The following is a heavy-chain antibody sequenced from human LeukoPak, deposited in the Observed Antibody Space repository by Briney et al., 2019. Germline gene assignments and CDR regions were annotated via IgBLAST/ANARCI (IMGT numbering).Heavy chain of an antibody. CDR1: GFTFSFYA. J-gene: IGHJ3*01. CDR2: ISSNGGST. Sequence: GGSLRLSCSASGFTFSFYAMVWVRQAPGKGLEYVSSISSNGGSTYYADSVKRRFTISRDNYKNTLYLQMSSLRAYDTAVYYCVKGFPHYYDSSGFGAFDVWGQGTIVTVSS. CDR3: VKGFPHYYDSSGFGAFDV. V-gene: IGHV3-64D*09. D-gene: IGHD3-22*01.